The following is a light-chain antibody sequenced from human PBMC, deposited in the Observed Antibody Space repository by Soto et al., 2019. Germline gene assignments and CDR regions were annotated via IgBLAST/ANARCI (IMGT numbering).Light chain of an antibody. J-gene: IGLJ2*01. V-gene: IGLV2-14*01. CDR1: SSDVGGYNY. CDR3: SSYTSSRSLYVV. CDR2: DVS. Sequence: QSALTQPASVSGSPGQSITISCTGTSSDVGGYNYVSWYQQHPGKAPKLMIYDVSNRPSGVSNRFSGSKSGNMASLTISGLQAEDEADYYCSSYTSSRSLYVVFGGGTKVTVL.